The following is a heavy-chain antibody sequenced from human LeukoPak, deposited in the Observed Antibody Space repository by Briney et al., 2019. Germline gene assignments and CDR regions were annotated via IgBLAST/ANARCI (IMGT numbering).Heavy chain of an antibody. Sequence: GGSLRFSCAASGFTFSSYWMSWVRQAPGKGLKWVANIKQDGSEKYYVDSVKGRFTISRDNAKNSLYLQMNSLRAEDTAVYYCARPTTTVVTRGGMDVWGQGTTVTVSS. J-gene: IGHJ6*02. CDR1: GFTFSSYW. CDR2: IKQDGSEK. CDR3: ARPTTTVVTRGGMDV. D-gene: IGHD4-23*01. V-gene: IGHV3-7*01.